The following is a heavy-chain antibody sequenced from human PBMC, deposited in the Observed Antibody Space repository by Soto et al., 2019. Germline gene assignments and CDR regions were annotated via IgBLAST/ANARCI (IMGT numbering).Heavy chain of an antibody. J-gene: IGHJ4*02. D-gene: IGHD3-9*01. CDR1: GGSISRYY. Sequence: SETLSLTCTVSGGSISRYYWSWIRQPPGKGLEWIAHIYYSGSTNYNPSLKSRVTISVDTSKNQFSLKLSSVTAADTAVYYCARGGYDILTGPIDYWGQGTLVT. CDR2: IYYSGST. CDR3: ARGGYDILTGPIDY. V-gene: IGHV4-59*01.